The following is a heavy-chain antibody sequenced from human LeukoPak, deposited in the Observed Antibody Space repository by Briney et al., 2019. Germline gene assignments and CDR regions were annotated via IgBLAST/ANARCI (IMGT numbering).Heavy chain of an antibody. Sequence: GGSLRLSCAASGFTFSSYWMHWVRQAPGRGLVWVSRMNSDGSSTSYADSVKGRFTISRHNAKNTLYLQLNSLRAEDTAEYYCARGYCGSTSCPKAHYFDYWGQGTLVTVSS. V-gene: IGHV3-74*01. CDR1: GFTFSSYW. CDR2: MNSDGSST. CDR3: ARGYCGSTSCPKAHYFDY. D-gene: IGHD2-2*01. J-gene: IGHJ4*02.